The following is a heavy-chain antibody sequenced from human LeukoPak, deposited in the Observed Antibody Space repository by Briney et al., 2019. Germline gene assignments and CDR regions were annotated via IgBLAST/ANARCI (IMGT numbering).Heavy chain of an antibody. CDR2: IFYSGSP. J-gene: IGHJ4*02. V-gene: IGHV4-59*08. Sequence: KPSETLSLTCTVSGGSISSYYWSWIRQPPGKGLEWIGNIFYSGSPNYNPSLKSRVTTSFDTSKNQFSLKLSFVTAADTAVYYCARVGHLPAAGTYDYWGQGTLVTVSS. CDR1: GGSISSYY. D-gene: IGHD6-13*01. CDR3: ARVGHLPAAGTYDY.